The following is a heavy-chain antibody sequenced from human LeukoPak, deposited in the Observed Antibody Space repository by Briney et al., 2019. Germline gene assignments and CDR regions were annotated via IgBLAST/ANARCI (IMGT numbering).Heavy chain of an antibody. CDR1: GFTFSSYA. V-gene: IGHV3-23*01. CDR3: AKDSVLRFLEWLSRRATTDI. D-gene: IGHD3-3*01. CDR2: ISGSGGST. J-gene: IGHJ3*02. Sequence: PGGSLRLSCAASGFTFSSYAMSWVRQAPGKGLEWVSAISGSGGSTYYADSVKGRFTISRDNSKNTLYLQMNSLRAEDTAVYYCAKDSVLRFLEWLSRRATTDISGQKTILTLSP.